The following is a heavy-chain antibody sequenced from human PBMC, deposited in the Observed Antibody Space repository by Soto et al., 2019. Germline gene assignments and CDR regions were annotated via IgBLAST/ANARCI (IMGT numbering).Heavy chain of an antibody. J-gene: IGHJ4*02. Sequence: GGSLRLSCAASGFTFSSSWMHWVRQAPGKGLVCVSHINSDGTDTNYADSVKGRFTISRDNAKNTVYLQMNSLRAEDTAVYYCARDWSYALNYWGQGSLVTVSS. V-gene: IGHV3-74*01. CDR1: GFTFSSSW. CDR2: INSDGTDT. CDR3: ARDWSYALNY. D-gene: IGHD3-16*01.